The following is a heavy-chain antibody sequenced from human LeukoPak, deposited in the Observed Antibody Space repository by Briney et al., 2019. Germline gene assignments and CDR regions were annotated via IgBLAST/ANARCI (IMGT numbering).Heavy chain of an antibody. CDR3: AVSNWMDP. Sequence: GGSLRLSCAASGFTFSSFWMHWVRQAPGKGLVWVSCISFDGSDATYADSVKGRFTISRDNAKNTLHLQMDSLTVEDTAVYYCAVSNWMDPWGQGTLVTVSS. CDR1: GFTFSSFW. CDR2: ISFDGSDA. J-gene: IGHJ5*02. V-gene: IGHV3-74*01.